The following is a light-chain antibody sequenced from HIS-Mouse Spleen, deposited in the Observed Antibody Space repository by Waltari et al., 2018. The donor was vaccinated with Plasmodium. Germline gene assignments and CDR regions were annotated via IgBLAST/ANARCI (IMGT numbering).Light chain of an antibody. Sequence: EIVMTQSPATLSVSPGESATLSCRASQSVSSNLAWYQQKPCQAPRLLVYGASTGATGIPARFSGSGSGTEFTLTISSLQSEDFAVYYCQQYNNWPPYTFGQGTKLGI. V-gene: IGKV3-15*01. CDR2: GAS. CDR3: QQYNNWPPYT. CDR1: QSVSSN. J-gene: IGKJ2*01.